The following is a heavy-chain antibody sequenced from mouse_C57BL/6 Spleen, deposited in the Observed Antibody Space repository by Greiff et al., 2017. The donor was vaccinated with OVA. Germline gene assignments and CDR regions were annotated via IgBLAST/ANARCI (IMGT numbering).Heavy chain of an antibody. CDR3: ARGTYYDYDVGDY. V-gene: IGHV1-82*01. CDR1: GYAFSSSW. Sequence: VQLQQSGPELVKPGASVKISCKASGYAFSSSWMNWVKQRPGKGLEWIGRIYPGDGDTNYNGKFKGKATLTADKSSSTAYMQLSSLTSEDSAVYFCARGTYYDYDVGDYWGQGTTLTVSS. D-gene: IGHD2-4*01. CDR2: IYPGDGDT. J-gene: IGHJ2*01.